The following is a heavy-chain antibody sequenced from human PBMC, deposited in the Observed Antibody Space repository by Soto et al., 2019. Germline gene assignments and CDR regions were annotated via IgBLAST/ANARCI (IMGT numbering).Heavy chain of an antibody. CDR3: AREVRKYYYGSGSELDP. J-gene: IGHJ5*02. V-gene: IGHV4-31*03. Sequence: QVQLQESGPGLVKPSQTLSLTCTVSGGSISSGGYYWSWIRQHPGKGLEWIGYIYYSGSTYYNPSLKSRVTISVDTAKNQFSLKLSSVTAADTAVYYCAREVRKYYYGSGSELDPWGQGTLVTVSS. D-gene: IGHD3-10*01. CDR2: IYYSGST. CDR1: GGSISSGGYY.